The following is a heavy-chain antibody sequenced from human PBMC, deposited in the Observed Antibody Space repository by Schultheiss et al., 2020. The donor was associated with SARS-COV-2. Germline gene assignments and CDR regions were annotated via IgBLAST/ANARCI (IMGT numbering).Heavy chain of an antibody. Sequence: GESLKISCAASGFTFSDYYMSWIRQAPGKGLEWVSYISSSSSYTNYADSVKGRFTISRDNAKNSLYLQMNSLRAEDTAVYYCARGRTNGVWDYWGQGTLVTVSS. CDR1: GFTFSDYY. V-gene: IGHV3-11*06. CDR3: ARGRTNGVWDY. J-gene: IGHJ4*02. D-gene: IGHD2-8*01. CDR2: ISSSSSYT.